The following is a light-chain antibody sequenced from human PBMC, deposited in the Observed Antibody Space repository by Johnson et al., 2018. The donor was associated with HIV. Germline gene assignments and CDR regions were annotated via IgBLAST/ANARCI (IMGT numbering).Light chain of an antibody. J-gene: IGLJ1*01. Sequence: QSALTQPPSVSAAPGQKVTISCSGSSSNIGNNYVSWYQQLPGTAPTLLIYDNNKRPSGIPDRFSGSKSGTSATLGITGLQTGDEADYYCGTWDSSLSASYVFGTGTKVTVL. CDR1: SSNIGNNY. CDR2: DNN. V-gene: IGLV1-51*01. CDR3: GTWDSSLSASYV.